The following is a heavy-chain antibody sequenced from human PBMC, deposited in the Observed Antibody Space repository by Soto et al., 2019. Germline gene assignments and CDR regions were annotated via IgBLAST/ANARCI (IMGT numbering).Heavy chain of an antibody. J-gene: IGHJ4*02. Sequence: QVQLVQSGAEVKKPGASVKVSCKASGYTFRNYGISWLRQAPGQGPEWMGWISAHSGNTNYAQKFQGRVPMTTDTSTGTAYMELRSLGSDDTADYYCARDQVPSGREYQTLSYYFDQWGQGTLVTDSS. CDR1: GYTFRNYG. CDR3: ARDQVPSGREYQTLSYYFDQ. V-gene: IGHV1-18*01. CDR2: ISAHSGNT. D-gene: IGHD2-2*01.